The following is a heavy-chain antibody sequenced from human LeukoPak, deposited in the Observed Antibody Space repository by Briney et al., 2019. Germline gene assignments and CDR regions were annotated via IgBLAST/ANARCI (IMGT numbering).Heavy chain of an antibody. CDR2: ISWSGDNT. CDR1: GVTFNINA. CDR3: ANAYGDH. V-gene: IGHV3-23*01. Sequence: PGGSLRLSCAASGVTFNINAMSWVRQAPGKGLEWGSGISWSGDNTYYAESVKGRFTISRDNSKNTLYLQMNSLRAEDTAVYYCANAYGDHWGKGTLVTVSS. J-gene: IGHJ4*02. D-gene: IGHD4-17*01.